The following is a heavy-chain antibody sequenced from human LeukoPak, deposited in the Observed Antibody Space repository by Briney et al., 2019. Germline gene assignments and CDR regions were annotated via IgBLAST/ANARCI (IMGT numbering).Heavy chain of an antibody. CDR3: ARTEAGLLWFGELSPYDF. D-gene: IGHD3-10*01. CDR2: IYYSGST. V-gene: IGHV4-59*01. CDR1: GVSFSGYY. Sequence: SETLTLTCTASGVSFSGYYWSWIRQPPGKGLEWIGYIYYSGSTNYNPSLKSRVTISVDTSKNQFSLKLSSVTAADTAVYYCARTEAGLLWFGELSPYDFGGRGTLVTVSS. J-gene: IGHJ4*02.